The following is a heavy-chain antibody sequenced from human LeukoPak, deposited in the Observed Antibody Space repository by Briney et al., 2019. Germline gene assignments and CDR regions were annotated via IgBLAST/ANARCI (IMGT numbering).Heavy chain of an antibody. Sequence: GSLRLSCAASGITVSSNYMSWVRQPPGKGLEWIGSIYYSGSTYYNPSLKSRVTISVDTSKNQFSLKLSSVTAADTAVYYCASGTELMIVAPTDYWGQGTLVTVSS. CDR2: IYYSGST. CDR1: GITVSSNY. CDR3: ASGTELMIVAPTDY. V-gene: IGHV4-39*07. D-gene: IGHD3-22*01. J-gene: IGHJ4*02.